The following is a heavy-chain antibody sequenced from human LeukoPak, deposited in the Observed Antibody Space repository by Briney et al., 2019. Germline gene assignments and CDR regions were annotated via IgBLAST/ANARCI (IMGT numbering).Heavy chain of an antibody. J-gene: IGHJ4*02. V-gene: IGHV4-59*12. CDR3: ARVEVGGYYFDY. D-gene: IGHD3-22*01. CDR2: IYYSGST. CDR1: GGSISSYY. Sequence: SETLSLTCTVSGGSISSYYWSWIRQPPGKGLEWIGYIYYSGSTNYNPSLKSRVTISVDTSKNQFSLKLSSVTAADTAVYYCARVEVGGYYFDYWGQGTLVTVSS.